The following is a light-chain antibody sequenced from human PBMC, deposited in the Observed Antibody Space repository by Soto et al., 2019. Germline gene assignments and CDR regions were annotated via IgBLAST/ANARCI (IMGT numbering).Light chain of an antibody. CDR3: QERTGWPPWT. J-gene: IGKJ1*01. CDR2: GAS. V-gene: IGKV3D-20*02. Sequence: EIVLTQSPGTLSLSPGERSTLSCMSSQSVSSSYLAWYQQKPGQAPRLLIYGASKRASGFPARFSGSGSGTDFTLTISSLEPEDFAVYYCQERTGWPPWTFGQGTKVDIK. CDR1: QSVSSSY.